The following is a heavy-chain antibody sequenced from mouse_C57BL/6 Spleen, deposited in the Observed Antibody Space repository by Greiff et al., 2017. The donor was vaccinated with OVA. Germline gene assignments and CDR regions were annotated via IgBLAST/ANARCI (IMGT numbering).Heavy chain of an antibody. D-gene: IGHD1-1*01. Sequence: VQRVESGPGLVQPSQSLSITCTVSGFSLTSYGVHWVRQSPGKGLEWLGVIWSGGSTDYNAAFISRLSISKDNSKSQVFFKMNSLQADDTAIYYCARWGTTVVATWYFDVWGTGTTVTVSS. CDR2: IWSGGST. CDR3: ARWGTTVVATWYFDV. CDR1: GFSLTSYG. J-gene: IGHJ1*03. V-gene: IGHV2-2*01.